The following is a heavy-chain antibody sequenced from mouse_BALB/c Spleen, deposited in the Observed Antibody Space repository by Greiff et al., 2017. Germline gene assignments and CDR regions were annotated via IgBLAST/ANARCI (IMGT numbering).Heavy chain of an antibody. CDR3: ARGNYGNYVFDY. D-gene: IGHD2-1*01. CDR2: ISSGGSYT. V-gene: IGHV5-9-4*01. J-gene: IGHJ2*01. CDR1: GFTFSSYA. Sequence: EVHLVESGGGLVKPGGSLKLSCAASGFTFSSYAMSWVRQSPEKRLEWVAEISSGGSYTYYPDTVTGRFTISRDNAKNTLYLEMSSLRSEDTAMYYCARGNYGNYVFDYWGQGTTLTVSS.